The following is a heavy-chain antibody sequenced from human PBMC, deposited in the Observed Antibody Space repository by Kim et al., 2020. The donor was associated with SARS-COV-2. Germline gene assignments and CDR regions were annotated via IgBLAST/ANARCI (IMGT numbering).Heavy chain of an antibody. CDR3: ARGDDYGDYGGRVYYYYGMDV. CDR2: IYTSGST. J-gene: IGHJ6*02. D-gene: IGHD4-17*01. V-gene: IGHV4-61*02. Sequence: SETLSLTCTVSGGSISSGSYYWSWIRQPAGKGLEWIGRIYTSGSTNYNPSLKSRVTISVDTSKNQFSLKLSSVTAADTAVYYCARGDDYGDYGGRVYYYYGMDVWGQGTTVTVSS. CDR1: GGSISSGSYY.